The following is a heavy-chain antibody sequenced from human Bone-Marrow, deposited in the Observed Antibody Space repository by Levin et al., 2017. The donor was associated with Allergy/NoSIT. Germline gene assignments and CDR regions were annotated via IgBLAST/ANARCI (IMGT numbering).Heavy chain of an antibody. Sequence: GASVKVSCAASGFTFRNSGMHWVRQAPGKGLEWVAVIWYDGSSKYYTDPVKGRFTISRDNSKDTVYLQMSSLRAEDTALYYCAKDFGTDAAVGWLNAMDLWGQGTTVIVSS. D-gene: IGHD6-13*01. CDR2: IWYDGSSK. CDR3: AKDFGTDAAVGWLNAMDL. J-gene: IGHJ6*02. CDR1: GFTFRNSG. V-gene: IGHV3-33*06.